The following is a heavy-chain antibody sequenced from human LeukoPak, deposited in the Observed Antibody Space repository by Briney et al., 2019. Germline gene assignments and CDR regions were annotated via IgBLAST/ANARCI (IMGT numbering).Heavy chain of an antibody. CDR2: IIHICGTA. V-gene: IGHV1-69*13. Sequence: TVKLSCKASGATFSSYAISWVRQATRQALEWMGGIIHICGTANYAQKFQGRVTITADESTSTAYMELSSLRSEDTAVYYCARDLWTRGRFDYWGQGTLVTVSS. CDR3: ARDLWTRGRFDY. J-gene: IGHJ4*02. D-gene: IGHD3-10*01. CDR1: GATFSSYA.